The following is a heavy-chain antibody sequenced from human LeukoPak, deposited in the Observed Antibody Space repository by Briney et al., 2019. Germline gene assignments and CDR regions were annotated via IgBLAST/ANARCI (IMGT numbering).Heavy chain of an antibody. J-gene: IGHJ4*02. CDR2: ISYDGSNK. CDR1: GFTFSSYA. D-gene: IGHD3-10*01. V-gene: IGHV3-30-3*01. CDR3: ARAGGSGSYYNPYFDY. Sequence: GGSLRLSCAASGFTFSSYAMHWVRQAPGKGLEWVAVISYDGSNKYYADSVKGRFTISRDNSKNTLYLQMNSLRAEDTAVYYCARAGGSGSYYNPYFDYWGQGTLVTVSS.